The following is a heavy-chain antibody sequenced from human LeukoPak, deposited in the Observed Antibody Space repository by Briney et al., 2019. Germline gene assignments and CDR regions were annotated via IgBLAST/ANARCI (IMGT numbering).Heavy chain of an antibody. CDR1: GFTFRTYS. Sequence: GGSLRLSCTASGFTFRTYSMNWVRQAPGRGLEWVSYISGSSSSSDGGATQYADSVKGRFTISRDNDKNSLYLQMNSLRAEDTAVYYCARDNEDIVVVVAATEAFDIWGQGTMVTVSS. CDR2: ISGSSSSSDGGAT. V-gene: IGHV3-48*01. CDR3: ARDNEDIVVVVAATEAFDI. J-gene: IGHJ3*02. D-gene: IGHD2-15*01.